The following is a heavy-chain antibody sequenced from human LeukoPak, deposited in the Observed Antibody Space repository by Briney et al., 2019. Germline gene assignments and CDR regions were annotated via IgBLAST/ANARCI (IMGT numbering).Heavy chain of an antibody. Sequence: ASVKVSCKASGGTFSSYAISWMRQAPGQGLEWMGGIIPIFGTANYAQKFQGRVTITADESTSTAYMELSSLRSEDTAVYYCARGAARPAPHHYYYYGMDVWGQGTTVTVSS. V-gene: IGHV1-69*13. D-gene: IGHD6-6*01. J-gene: IGHJ6*02. CDR1: GGTFSSYA. CDR3: ARGAARPAPHHYYYYGMDV. CDR2: IIPIFGTA.